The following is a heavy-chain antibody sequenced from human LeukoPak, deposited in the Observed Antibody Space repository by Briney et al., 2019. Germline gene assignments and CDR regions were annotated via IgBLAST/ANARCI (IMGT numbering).Heavy chain of an antibody. CDR1: GYTLTELS. CDR2: FDPEDGET. D-gene: IGHD1-26*01. CDR3: ATLTNTPPYCGSYY. V-gene: IGHV1-24*01. J-gene: IGHJ4*02. Sequence: GASVKVSCKVSGYTLTELSMHWVRQAPGKGLEWMGDFDPEDGETIYAQKFQGRVTMTEDTSTDTAYMELRSLRSQDTAVYYCATLTNTPPYCGSYYWGQGTLVTVSS.